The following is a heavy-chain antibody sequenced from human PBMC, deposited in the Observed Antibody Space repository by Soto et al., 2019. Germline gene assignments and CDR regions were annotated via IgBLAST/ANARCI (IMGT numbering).Heavy chain of an antibody. CDR3: ARGLGTYCTSFSCSNYYFGMGV. D-gene: IGHD2-2*01. Sequence: LRLSCGVAGGTGSDSYMNWVRQAPGRGLEWVSVTYNGGTTFYADSVRGRFTISRDSSRNTVDLQMNNLRVEDTAVYYCARGLGTYCTSFSCSNYYFGMGVWGQGTTVPVSS. J-gene: IGHJ6*02. CDR1: GGTGSDSY. CDR2: TYNGGTT. V-gene: IGHV3-53*01.